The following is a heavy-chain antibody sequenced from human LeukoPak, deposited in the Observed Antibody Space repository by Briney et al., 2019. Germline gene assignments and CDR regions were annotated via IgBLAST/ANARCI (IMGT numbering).Heavy chain of an antibody. Sequence: PGGSLRLSCAASGFIFSSYWMHWVRHAPGKGLAWVSRINTDGSSTSYADSVKGRFTISRDNSKNTLYLQMNSLRAEDTAVYYCAKDLVGKVVVITTTAFDYWGQGTLVTVSS. J-gene: IGHJ4*02. CDR1: GFIFSSYW. D-gene: IGHD3-22*01. CDR3: AKDLVGKVVVITTTAFDY. CDR2: INTDGSST. V-gene: IGHV3-74*01.